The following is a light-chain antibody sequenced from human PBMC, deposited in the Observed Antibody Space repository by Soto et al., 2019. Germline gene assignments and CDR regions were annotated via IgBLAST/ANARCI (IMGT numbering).Light chain of an antibody. CDR1: SSDVGGYDY. CDR2: DVN. J-gene: IGLJ1*01. CDR3: SSYTGSSTFV. V-gene: IGLV2-14*01. Sequence: QSALTQPASVSGSPGQSITISCTGTSSDVGGYDYVSWYQQLPGKAPKLLIYDVNNRPSGVSHRFSGSKSGNPASLTISGLQSEDEADYYCSSYTGSSTFVFGTGTKLTVL.